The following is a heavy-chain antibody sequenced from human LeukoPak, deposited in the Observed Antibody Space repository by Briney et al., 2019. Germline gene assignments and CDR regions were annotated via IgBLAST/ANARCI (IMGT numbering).Heavy chain of an antibody. J-gene: IGHJ4*02. CDR1: GFTFSSYS. Sequence: GGSLRLSCAASGFTFSSYSMNWVRQAPGKGLEWVSYISSSSSTIYYADSVKGRFTISRDNAKNSLYLQMNSLRAEDTAVYYCARDGNYYDSSGYYYVYWGQGTLVTVSS. V-gene: IGHV3-48*04. CDR3: ARDGNYYDSSGYYYVY. CDR2: ISSSSSTI. D-gene: IGHD3-22*01.